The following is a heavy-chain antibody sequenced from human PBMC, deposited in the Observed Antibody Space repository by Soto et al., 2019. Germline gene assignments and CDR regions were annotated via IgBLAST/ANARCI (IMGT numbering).Heavy chain of an antibody. J-gene: IGHJ4*02. CDR3: VRASSAWTPYFDY. CDR1: GFTFSSYW. Sequence: PGGSLRLSCAASGFTFSSYWMHWVRQVPGKGLVWVSRISSDESTTNYADSVKGRFTISRDNAKNTLYLQMNSLAAGDTAVYYCVRASSAWTPYFDYWGQGALVTVSS. D-gene: IGHD6-19*01. V-gene: IGHV3-74*01. CDR2: ISSDESTT.